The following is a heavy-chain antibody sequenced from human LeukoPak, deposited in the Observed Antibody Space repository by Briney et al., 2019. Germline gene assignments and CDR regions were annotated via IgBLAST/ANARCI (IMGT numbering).Heavy chain of an antibody. Sequence: SETLSLTCTVSGGSISSYYWSWIRQPPGKGLEWIGYIYYSGSTNYNPSLKSRVTISVDTSKNQFSLKLSSVTAADTAVYYCARSRGYSPFDYWGQGTLVTVSS. D-gene: IGHD3-22*01. CDR3: ARSRGYSPFDY. CDR2: IYYSGST. V-gene: IGHV4-59*01. J-gene: IGHJ4*02. CDR1: GGSISSYY.